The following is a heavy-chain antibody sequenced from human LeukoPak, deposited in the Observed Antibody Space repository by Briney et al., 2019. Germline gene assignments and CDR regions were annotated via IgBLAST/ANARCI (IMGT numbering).Heavy chain of an antibody. D-gene: IGHD3-22*01. CDR3: ARKSGSSGYPFDY. J-gene: IGHJ4*02. Sequence: GGSLRLSCAASGFSFSSYSMNWVRQAPGKGLEWVSYITSSSSTMYYADAVKGRFAISRDNAKNSLYLQMNSLRAEDTAVYYCARKSGSSGYPFDYWGQGTLVTVSS. CDR1: GFSFSSYS. CDR2: ITSSSSTM. V-gene: IGHV3-48*01.